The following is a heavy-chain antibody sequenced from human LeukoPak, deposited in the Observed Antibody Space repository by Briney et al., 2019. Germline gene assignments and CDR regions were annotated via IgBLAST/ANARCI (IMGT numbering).Heavy chain of an antibody. CDR3: ARVVWKATWIQLSHYYYYGMDV. D-gene: IGHD5-18*01. J-gene: IGHJ6*02. V-gene: IGHV4-31*03. CDR1: GSSISSGGYY. CDR2: IYYSGST. Sequence: SETLSLTCTVSGSSISSGGYYWSWIRQHPGKGLEWIGYIYYSGSTYYNPSLKSRVTISVDTSKNQFSLKLSSVTAADTAVYYCARVVWKATWIQLSHYYYYGMDVWGQGTTVTVSS.